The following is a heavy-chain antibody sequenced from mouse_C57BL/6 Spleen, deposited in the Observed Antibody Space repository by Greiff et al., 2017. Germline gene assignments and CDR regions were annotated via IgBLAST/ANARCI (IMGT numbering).Heavy chain of an antibody. J-gene: IGHJ2*01. CDR3: AGSPMITAVVASFDY. CDR1: GYTFTSYW. D-gene: IGHD1-1*01. CDR2: IDPDSGGT. Sequence: VQLQQPGAELVKPGASVKMSCKASGYTFTSYWMNWVKQRPGRGLEWIGRIDPDSGGTKYNEKFKGKATLTVDKSSSTAYMQLSSLTSEDSAVLYCAGSPMITAVVASFDYWGQGTTLTVSS. V-gene: IGHV1-72*01.